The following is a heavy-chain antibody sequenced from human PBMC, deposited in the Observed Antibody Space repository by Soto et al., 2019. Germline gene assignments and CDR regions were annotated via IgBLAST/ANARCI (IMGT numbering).Heavy chain of an antibody. V-gene: IGHV3-23*01. Sequence: EVPLLESGGGSVQPGGSLRLSCAASGFTFSSYAMHWVRRPPAKGLEWVSSISGSGGTAYYADSVKGRFSISRDSLVNTLYLQMNSLRAEDTAVYYCAKGRGQNWNFDYWGQGTLVTVSP. D-gene: IGHD1-1*01. CDR2: ISGSGGTA. CDR3: AKGRGQNWNFDY. J-gene: IGHJ4*02. CDR1: GFTFSSYA.